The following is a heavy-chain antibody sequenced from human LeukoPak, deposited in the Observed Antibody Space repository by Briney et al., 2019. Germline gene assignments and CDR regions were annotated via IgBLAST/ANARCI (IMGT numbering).Heavy chain of an antibody. V-gene: IGHV1-46*01. CDR1: GYTFTSYY. J-gene: IGHJ6*03. CDR3: ARDLNGSGSYRYYYYMDV. D-gene: IGHD3-10*01. CDR2: INPSGGST. Sequence: ASVKVSCKASGYTFTSYYMHWVRQAPGQGLEWMGIINPSGGSTSYAQKFQGRVTMTRDISTSTVYMELSSLRSEDTAVYYCARDLNGSGSYRYYYYMDVWGKGTTVTVSS.